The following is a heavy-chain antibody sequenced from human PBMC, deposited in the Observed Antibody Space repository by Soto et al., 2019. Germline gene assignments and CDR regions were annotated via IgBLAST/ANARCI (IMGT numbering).Heavy chain of an antibody. CDR3: ARENDYIWGSYRSACGY. V-gene: IGHV1-46*03. CDR2: INPSGGST. Sequence: ASVKVSCKASGYTFTSYYMRWVRQAPGQGLEWMGIINPSGGSTSYAQKFQGRVTMTRDTSTSTVYMELSSLRSEDTAVYYCARENDYIWGSYRSACGYWGQGTLVTVSS. D-gene: IGHD3-16*02. CDR1: GYTFTSYY. J-gene: IGHJ4*02.